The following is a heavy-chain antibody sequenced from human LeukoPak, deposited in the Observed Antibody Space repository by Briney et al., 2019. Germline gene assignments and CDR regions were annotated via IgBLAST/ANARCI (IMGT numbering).Heavy chain of an antibody. J-gene: IGHJ4*02. V-gene: IGHV4-59*08. CDR2: IYYSGST. Sequence: SETLSLTCTVSGGSISNYYWTWLRQPPGKGLEWVGYIYYSGSTNYNPSLKSRVTISVDTSKNQFSLKLSSVTAADTAVYYCARQGSYYDYWGQGTLVTVSS. CDR3: ARQGSYYDY. D-gene: IGHD3-10*01. CDR1: GGSISNYY.